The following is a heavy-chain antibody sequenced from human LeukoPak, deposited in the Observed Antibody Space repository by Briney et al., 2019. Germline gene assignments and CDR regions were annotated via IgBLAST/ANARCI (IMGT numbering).Heavy chain of an antibody. CDR1: GGSFSGYY. Sequence: SETLSLTCAVYGGSFSGYYWSWIRQPPGKGLEWIGEINHSGSTNYNPSLKSRVTISVGTSKNQFSLKLSSVTAADTAVYYCARRSVVVSAAGDDAFDIWGQGTMVTVSS. J-gene: IGHJ3*02. CDR3: ARRSVVVSAAGDDAFDI. CDR2: INHSGST. D-gene: IGHD2-15*01. V-gene: IGHV4-34*01.